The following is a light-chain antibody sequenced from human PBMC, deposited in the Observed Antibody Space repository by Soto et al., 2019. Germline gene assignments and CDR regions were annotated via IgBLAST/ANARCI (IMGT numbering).Light chain of an antibody. J-gene: IGKJ5*01. CDR2: GAS. CDR1: QSVSSY. CDR3: QQRSNWPPEIT. Sequence: EIVLTQSPATLSLSPGEIATLSCRASQSVSSYLAWYQQKPGQAPRLLIYGASTRATGVPARFSGSGSGTDVTLTVSSLEPEDFALYYCQQRSNWPPEITFGQGTRWRL. V-gene: IGKV3-11*01.